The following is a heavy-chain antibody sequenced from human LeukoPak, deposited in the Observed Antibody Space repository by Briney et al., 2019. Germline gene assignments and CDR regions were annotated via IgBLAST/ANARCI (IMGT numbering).Heavy chain of an antibody. CDR3: ARADSGGDSSGYTWFDP. J-gene: IGHJ5*02. CDR2: INPSGGST. Sequence: ASVKVSCKASGYTFTSYYMHWVRQAPGQGLEWMGIINPSGGSTSNAQKFQGRVTMTRDTSTSTVYMELSSLRSEDTAVYYCARADSGGDSSGYTWFDPWGQGTLVTVSS. D-gene: IGHD3-22*01. V-gene: IGHV1-46*01. CDR1: GYTFTSYY.